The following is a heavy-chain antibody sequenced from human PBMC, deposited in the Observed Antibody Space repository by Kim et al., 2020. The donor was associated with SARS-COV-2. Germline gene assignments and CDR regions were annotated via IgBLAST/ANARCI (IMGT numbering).Heavy chain of an antibody. CDR3: ARESSMVGDILTGYYRGWFDP. Sequence: SVKVSCKASGGTFSSYAISWVRQAPGQGREWMGRIIPILGIANYAQKFQGRVTITADKSTSTAYMELSSLRSEDTAVYYCARESSMVGDILTGYYRGWFDPWGQGTLVTVSS. J-gene: IGHJ5*02. D-gene: IGHD3-9*01. CDR2: IIPILGIA. CDR1: GGTFSSYA. V-gene: IGHV1-69*04.